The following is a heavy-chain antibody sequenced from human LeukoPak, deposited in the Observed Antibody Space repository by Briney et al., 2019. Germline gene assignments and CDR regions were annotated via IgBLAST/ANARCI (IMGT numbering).Heavy chain of an antibody. CDR2: ISYDGSNK. CDR3: AKDKDCSGGSCYEALDY. J-gene: IGHJ4*02. CDR1: GFTFSSYG. V-gene: IGHV3-30*18. Sequence: PGGSLRLSCAASGFTFSSYGMHWVRQAPGKGLEWVAVISYDGSNKYYADSVKGRFTISRDNSKNTLYLQMNSLRAEDTAVYYCAKDKDCSGGSCYEALDYWGQGTLVTVSS. D-gene: IGHD2-15*01.